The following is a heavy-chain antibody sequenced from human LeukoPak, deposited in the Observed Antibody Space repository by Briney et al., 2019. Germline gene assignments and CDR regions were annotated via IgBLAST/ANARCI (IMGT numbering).Heavy chain of an antibody. D-gene: IGHD2-2*01. CDR2: MNPNSGNT. CDR3: ARGERYCSSTSCSNDPNMDV. Sequence: GASVKVSCKASGYTFTSYDINWVRQATGQGLEWMGWMNPNSGNTGYAQKFQGRVTMARNTSISTAYMELSSLRSEDTAVYYCARGERYCSSTSCSNDPNMDVWGQGTTVTVSS. J-gene: IGHJ6*02. V-gene: IGHV1-8*01. CDR1: GYTFTSYD.